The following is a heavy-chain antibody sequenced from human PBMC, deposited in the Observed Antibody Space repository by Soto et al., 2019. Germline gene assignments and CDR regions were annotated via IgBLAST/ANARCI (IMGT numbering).Heavy chain of an antibody. V-gene: IGHV4-59*08. CDR3: ARHFSVDYFDY. CDR1: GGSISSYY. Sequence: SETLSLTCTVSGGSISSYYWSWIRQPPGKGLEWIGYIYYSGSTNYNPSLKSPVTISVDRSKIQFSLKLSSVTAADTAVYYCARHFSVDYFDYWGQGALVTVSS. CDR2: IYYSGST. J-gene: IGHJ4*02.